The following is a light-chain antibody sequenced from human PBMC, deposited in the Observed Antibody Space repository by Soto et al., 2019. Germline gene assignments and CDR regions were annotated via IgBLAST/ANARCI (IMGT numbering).Light chain of an antibody. Sequence: QSVLAQPASVSDSPGQSITIYCTGTSSDVGSYNFVSWHQQHPGKAPKLMIYHVYDRPSGISYRFSGSKSGNTASLTISGLQGEDEDDYYCSAYTVSRTYVFGTGSKVTVL. CDR2: HVY. CDR3: SAYTVSRTYV. CDR1: SSDVGSYNF. V-gene: IGLV2-14*03. J-gene: IGLJ1*01.